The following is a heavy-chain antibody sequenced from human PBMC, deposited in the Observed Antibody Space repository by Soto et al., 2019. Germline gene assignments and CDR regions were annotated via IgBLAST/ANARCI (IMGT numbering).Heavy chain of an antibody. J-gene: IGHJ4*02. V-gene: IGHV1-8*01. Sequence: QVPLVQSGAEVKKPGASVKVSCKASGYTFTSYDINWVRQATGQGLEWMGWMNPNSGNTGYAQKFQGRVTMTRNTSISTAYMELSSLRSEDTAVYYCARVRGCSGGSCYSLVVAYWGQGTLVTVSS. CDR2: MNPNSGNT. CDR3: ARVRGCSGGSCYSLVVAY. CDR1: GYTFTSYD. D-gene: IGHD2-15*01.